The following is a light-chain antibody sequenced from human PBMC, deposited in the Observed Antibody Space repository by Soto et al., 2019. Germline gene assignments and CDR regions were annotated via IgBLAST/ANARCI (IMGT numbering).Light chain of an antibody. CDR2: EVT. Sequence: QSALIQPPSMAGSLRQSVTISCTGTTSDIGAYNYVSWYHQRPGKAPKLIIYEVTRRPSGVPDRIFGSKSDTTASLTVSGLQADDEGHYYCSSFAGTNSFVFGTGTKLTVL. J-gene: IGLJ1*01. CDR1: TSDIGAYNY. CDR3: SSFAGTNSFV. V-gene: IGLV2-8*01.